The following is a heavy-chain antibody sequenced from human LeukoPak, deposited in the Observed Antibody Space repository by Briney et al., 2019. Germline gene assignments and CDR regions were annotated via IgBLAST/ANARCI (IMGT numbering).Heavy chain of an antibody. D-gene: IGHD3-3*01. Sequence: SETLSLTCTASGGSISSYYWSWIRQPPGKGLEWIGYIYYSGSTNYNPSLKSRVTISVDTSKNQFSLKLSSVTAADTAVYYCARVYWSGYYLHWFDPWGQGTLVTVSS. V-gene: IGHV4-59*01. CDR1: GGSISSYY. CDR2: IYYSGST. J-gene: IGHJ5*02. CDR3: ARVYWSGYYLHWFDP.